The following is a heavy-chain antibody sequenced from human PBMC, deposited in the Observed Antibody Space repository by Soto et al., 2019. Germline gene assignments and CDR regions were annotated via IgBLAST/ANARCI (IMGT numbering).Heavy chain of an antibody. D-gene: IGHD4-17*01. CDR2: FYYSQST. CDR3: ARRSTVTYDY. V-gene: IGHV4-39*01. Sequence: ETLSLTCTVSGGSLTSNPYYWGWIRQPPGKGLEWIGSFYYSQSTYFNPSLKSRVTISVETSKNQYSLKLSAVTAADTAVYYCARRSTVTYDYWGQGILVTVSS. J-gene: IGHJ4*02. CDR1: GGSLTSNPYY.